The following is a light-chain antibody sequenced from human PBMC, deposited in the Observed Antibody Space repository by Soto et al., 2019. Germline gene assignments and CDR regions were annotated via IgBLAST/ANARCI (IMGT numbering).Light chain of an antibody. CDR2: DAS. CDR1: QSISSW. J-gene: IGKJ5*01. V-gene: IGKV1-5*01. Sequence: IHMTQSPSTLSASVGDGVTITCRASQSISSWLAWYQQKPGKAPKLLIYDASSLESGVPSRFSGSGSGTEFTLTISSLQPEDFATYYCQQSFSTPITFGQGTRLEIK. CDR3: QQSFSTPIT.